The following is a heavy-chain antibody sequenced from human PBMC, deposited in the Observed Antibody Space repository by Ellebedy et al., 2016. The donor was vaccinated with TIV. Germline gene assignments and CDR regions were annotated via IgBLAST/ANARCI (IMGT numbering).Heavy chain of an antibody. CDR2: IKSKAEGGTT. CDR1: GFAFRSAW. V-gene: IGHV3-15*07. CDR3: PPHTTVTSPYGWDF. Sequence: GGSLRLSXVASGFAFRSAWVNWVRQAPGKGLEWVGRIKSKAEGGTTEYAAPVKVRFTISRDDSKNTLYLQMNSLKTEDTAVYYCPPHTTVTSPYGWDFWGQGILVTVSS. J-gene: IGHJ4*02. D-gene: IGHD4-17*01.